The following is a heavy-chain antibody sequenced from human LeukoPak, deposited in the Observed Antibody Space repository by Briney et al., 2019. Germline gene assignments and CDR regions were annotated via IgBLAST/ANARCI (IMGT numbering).Heavy chain of an antibody. V-gene: IGHV1-69*13. J-gene: IGHJ1*01. Sequence: SVKVSCKASGGTFSSYAISWVRQAPGQGLEWMGGIIPIFGTANYAQKFQGRVTITADESTSTAYMELSGLRSEDTAVYYCAREAAYYYDSSGYYSDAEYFQYWGQGTLVSASS. D-gene: IGHD3-22*01. CDR1: GGTFSSYA. CDR2: IIPIFGTA. CDR3: AREAAYYYDSSGYYSDAEYFQY.